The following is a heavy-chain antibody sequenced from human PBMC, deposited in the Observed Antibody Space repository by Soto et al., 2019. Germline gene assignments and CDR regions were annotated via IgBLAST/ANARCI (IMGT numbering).Heavy chain of an antibody. D-gene: IGHD6-19*01. V-gene: IGHV1-8*01. CDR1: GYTFPSYE. CDR2: MNPNSGNT. J-gene: IGHJ4*02. Sequence: GASVKVSCKASGYTFPSYEINWVRQATGQGLEWMGWMNPNSGNTGYAQKFQGRVTMTRNTSISTAYMELNSLKTEDTAVYYCARPRSSAWSDTYFVYWGQGALVTAPQ. CDR3: ARPRSSAWSDTYFVY.